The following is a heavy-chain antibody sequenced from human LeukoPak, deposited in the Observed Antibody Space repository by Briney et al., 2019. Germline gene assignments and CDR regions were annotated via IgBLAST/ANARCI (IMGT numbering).Heavy chain of an antibody. Sequence: ASVKVSCKASGYTFTSYGISWVRQAPGQGLEWMGWISAYNGNTNYAQKFQGRVTITADESTSTAYMELSSLRSEDTAVYYCATRRNTAMDSWGQGTLVTVSS. J-gene: IGHJ4*02. V-gene: IGHV1-18*01. CDR3: ATRRNTAMDS. CDR1: GYTFTSYG. D-gene: IGHD5-18*01. CDR2: ISAYNGNT.